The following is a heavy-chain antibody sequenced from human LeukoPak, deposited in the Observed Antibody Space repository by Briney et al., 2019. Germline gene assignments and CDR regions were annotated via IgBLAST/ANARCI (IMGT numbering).Heavy chain of an antibody. CDR1: GFTFSDYY. CDR2: ISSSSSYT. CDR3: ARDGGCSSTSCHVSWFDP. V-gene: IGHV3-11*06. J-gene: IGHJ5*02. Sequence: GGSLRLSRAASGFTFSDYYMSWIRQAPGKGLEWVSYISSSSSYTNYADSVKGRFTISRDNAKNSLYLQMNSLRAEDTAVYYCARDGGCSSTSCHVSWFDPWGQGTLVTVSS. D-gene: IGHD2-2*01.